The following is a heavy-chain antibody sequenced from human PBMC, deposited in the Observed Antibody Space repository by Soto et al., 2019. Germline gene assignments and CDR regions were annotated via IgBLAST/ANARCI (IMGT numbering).Heavy chain of an antibody. J-gene: IGHJ4*02. D-gene: IGHD6-6*01. CDR3: ARRLFVYSSYGYGCGGFSY. CDR2: IYYSGST. CDR1: SGSISSSSYY. V-gene: IGHV4-39*01. Sequence: ETLSLTGTVSSGSISSSSYYWGSIRQPQGKGLEWIGSIYYSGSTYYNPSLKSRVTISVATSKNQFSLKLSSVTAADTAVYFCARRLFVYSSYGYGCGGFSYWSQGTLVTVS.